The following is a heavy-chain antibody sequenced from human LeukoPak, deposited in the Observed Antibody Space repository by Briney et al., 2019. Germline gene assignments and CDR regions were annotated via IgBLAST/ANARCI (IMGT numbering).Heavy chain of an antibody. V-gene: IGHV4-59*01. CDR2: TYYSGST. Sequence: SETLSLTCTVSGGSISSYYWSWIRQPPGKGLEWIGYTYYSGSTNYNPSLKSRVTISVDTSKNQFSLKLSSVTAADTAVYYCARGSTIRGYYYYYMDVWGKGTTVTVSS. CDR3: ARGSTIRGYYYYYMDV. CDR1: GGSISSYY. J-gene: IGHJ6*03. D-gene: IGHD2-2*01.